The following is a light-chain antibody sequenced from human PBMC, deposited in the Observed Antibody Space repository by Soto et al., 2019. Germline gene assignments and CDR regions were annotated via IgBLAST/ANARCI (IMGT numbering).Light chain of an antibody. J-gene: IGKJ1*01. CDR1: QSISSW. CDR3: QLRYCTPPT. CDR2: DAS. Sequence: AVSASVEDRVSISCGASQSISSWLSWYQQKPGKAPKLLIYDASSLQSGVPSRFSGSGSGTDFTLTIIILQPEDFATYYCQLRYCTPPTFCEGAMADVK. V-gene: IGKV1-39*01.